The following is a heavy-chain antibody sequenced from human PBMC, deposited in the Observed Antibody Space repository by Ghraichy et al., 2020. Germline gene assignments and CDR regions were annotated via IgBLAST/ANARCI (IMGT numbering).Heavy chain of an antibody. V-gene: IGHV4-34*01. CDR2: ISHSGST. D-gene: IGHD2-2*01. J-gene: IGHJ4*02. CDR1: GGSFGGYY. CDR3: TRCTRGYCCSANCFGILVGLAY. Sequence: GSLRLSCAVSGGSFGGYYWSWIRQPPGKGLEWIGEISHSGSTKYNPSRKTRVTISVETSEKQYSLKLSSVTAADTAVYYCTRCTRGYCCSANCFGILVGLAYWGQGSLVTVSS.